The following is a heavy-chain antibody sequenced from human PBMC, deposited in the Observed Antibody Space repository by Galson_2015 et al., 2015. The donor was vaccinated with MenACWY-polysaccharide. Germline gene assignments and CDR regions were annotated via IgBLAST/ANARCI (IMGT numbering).Heavy chain of an antibody. Sequence: SLRLSCAAPGFTFSNAWMSWVRQAPGKGLEWIGRIKTKTEGGTTDFAAPVKGRFTISRDDSKSTLYLQMNSLKTEDTAVYYCATSSGSYSRYWGQGALVTVSS. D-gene: IGHD1-26*01. CDR1: GFTFSNAW. J-gene: IGHJ4*02. CDR3: ATSSGSYSRY. CDR2: IKTKTEGGTT. V-gene: IGHV3-15*01.